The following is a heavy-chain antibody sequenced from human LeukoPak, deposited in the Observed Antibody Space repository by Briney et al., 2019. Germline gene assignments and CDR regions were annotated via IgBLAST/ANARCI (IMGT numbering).Heavy chain of an antibody. D-gene: IGHD3-10*01. CDR1: GGSISSNNR. CDR2: IYHSRST. J-gene: IGHJ4*02. V-gene: IGHV4-4*02. Sequence: PSETLSLTRAVSGGSISSNNRWSWVRRPPGKGLEWIGEIYHSRSTYYNASLKSRATISADTSKNQFSLKLSSVTAADTAVYYCARHRWMEVYGSGSYYVDYWGQGTLVTVSS. CDR3: ARHRWMEVYGSGSYYVDY.